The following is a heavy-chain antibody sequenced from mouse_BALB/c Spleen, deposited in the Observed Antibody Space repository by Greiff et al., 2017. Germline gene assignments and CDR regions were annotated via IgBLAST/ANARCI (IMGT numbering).Heavy chain of an antibody. Sequence: EVQLVESGGGLVQPGGSMKLSCVASGFTFSNYWMNWVRQSPEKGLEWVAEIRLKSNNYATHYAESVKGRFTISRDDSKSSVYLQMNNLRAEDTGIYYCTRQWVLDYWGQGTTLTVSS. CDR2: IRLKSNNYAT. CDR3: TRQWVLDY. J-gene: IGHJ2*01. CDR1: GFTFSNYW. V-gene: IGHV6-6*02. D-gene: IGHD2-3*01.